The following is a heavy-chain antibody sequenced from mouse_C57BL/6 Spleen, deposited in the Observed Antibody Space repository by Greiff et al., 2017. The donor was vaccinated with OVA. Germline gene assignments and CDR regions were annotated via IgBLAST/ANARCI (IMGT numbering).Heavy chain of an antibody. J-gene: IGHJ2*01. Sequence: GGGLVQPKGSLKLSCAASGFTFNTYAMHWVRQAPGKGLEWVARIRSKSSNYATYYAASVKERFTLSRDDSQSMLYLQMNNLRTEDTAMYDCVRGGTVVDFDYWGQGTTLTVSS. CDR1: GFTFNTYA. V-gene: IGHV10-3*01. CDR3: VRGGTVVDFDY. D-gene: IGHD1-1*01. CDR2: IRSKSSNYAT.